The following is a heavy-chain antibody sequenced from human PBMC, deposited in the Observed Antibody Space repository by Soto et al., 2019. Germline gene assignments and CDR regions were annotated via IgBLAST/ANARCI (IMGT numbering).Heavy chain of an antibody. V-gene: IGHV3-21*01. CDR3: ARDSSGWYGDDY. J-gene: IGHJ4*02. D-gene: IGHD6-19*01. CDR1: GFTFSSYS. CDR2: ISSSSSYI. Sequence: EVQLVESGGGLVKPGGSLRLSCAASGFTFSSYSMNWVRQAPGKGLEWVSSISSSSSYIYYADSVKGRFTISRDNVKNSLYLQMNSLRAEDTAVYYCARDSSGWYGDDYWGQGTLVTVSS.